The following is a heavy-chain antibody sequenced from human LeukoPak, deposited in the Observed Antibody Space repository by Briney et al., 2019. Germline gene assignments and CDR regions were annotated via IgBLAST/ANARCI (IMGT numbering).Heavy chain of an antibody. Sequence: PSETLSLTCTVSGASTSGYYWSWIRQPAGKGLEWIGRIYSSGTTNYNPSLKSRGTMSADTSKNQFSLKLSSVTAADTALYYCARVGSTWAYYFDYWGEGTLVTVSS. D-gene: IGHD6-13*01. CDR2: IYSSGTT. J-gene: IGHJ4*02. CDR1: GASTSGYY. V-gene: IGHV4-4*07. CDR3: ARVGSTWAYYFDY.